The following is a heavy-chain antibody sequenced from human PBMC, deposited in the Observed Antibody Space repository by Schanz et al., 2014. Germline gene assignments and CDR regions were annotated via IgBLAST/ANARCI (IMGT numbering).Heavy chain of an antibody. V-gene: IGHV1-2*06. Sequence: QVQLVQSGAEVKKPGASVKVSCKASGYTFTGYHMHWVRQAPGQGLEWMGRINPNSGGTNFAQKFQGRVTMTRDTSISTVYMELSRLRSDDTAIYYCARDWSPGSKNAFDIWGPGTMVTVSS. CDR2: INPNSGGT. J-gene: IGHJ3*02. CDR1: GYTFTGYH. CDR3: ARDWSPGSKNAFDI. D-gene: IGHD3-10*01.